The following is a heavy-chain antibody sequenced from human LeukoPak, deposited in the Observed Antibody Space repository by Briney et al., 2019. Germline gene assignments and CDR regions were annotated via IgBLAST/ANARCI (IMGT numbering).Heavy chain of an antibody. CDR1: GGTFSSYA. CDR3: ARVTPGGSSSWYGPLDY. Sequence: SLKVSCKASGGTFSSYAISWVRQAPGQGLEWMGGIIPIFGTANYAQKFQGRVTITTDESTSTAYMELSSLRSEDTAVYYCARVTPGGSSSWYGPLDYWGQGTLVTVSS. V-gene: IGHV1-69*05. CDR2: IIPIFGTA. D-gene: IGHD6-13*01. J-gene: IGHJ4*02.